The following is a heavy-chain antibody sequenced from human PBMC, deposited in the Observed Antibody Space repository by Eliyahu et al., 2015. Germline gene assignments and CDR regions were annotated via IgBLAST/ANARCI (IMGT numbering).Heavy chain of an antibody. CDR3: ARDTPTSSSWPRLFDY. D-gene: IGHD6-13*01. V-gene: IGHV3-30*01. Sequence: VHLVESGGGVVQPGKSLRLSCXASGFTFNSYAMPWVRQAPDKGLEWVAAILYDGSAQYYADSVKGRFIISRDNSQNTLYLQTNSLRTEDTAVYYCARDTPTSSSWPRLFDYWDQGTLVIVSS. CDR2: ILYDGSAQ. CDR1: GFTFNSYA. J-gene: IGHJ4*02.